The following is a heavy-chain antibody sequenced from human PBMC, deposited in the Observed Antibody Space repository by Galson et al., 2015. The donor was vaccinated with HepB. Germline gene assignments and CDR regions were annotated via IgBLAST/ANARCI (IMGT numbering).Heavy chain of an antibody. J-gene: IGHJ5*02. CDR2: IIPIFGIA. CDR3: ARGRLPILPWFDP. CDR1: GGTFSSYA. V-gene: IGHV1-69*01. Sequence: SCKASGGTFSSYAISWVRQAPGQGLEWMGGIIPIFGIANYAQKFQGRVTITADESTSTAYMELSSLRSEDTAVYYCARGRLPILPWFDPWGQGTLVTVSS. D-gene: IGHD2-21*02.